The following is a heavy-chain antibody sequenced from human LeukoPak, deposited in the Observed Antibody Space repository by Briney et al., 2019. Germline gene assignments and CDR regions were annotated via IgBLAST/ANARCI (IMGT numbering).Heavy chain of an antibody. J-gene: IGHJ4*02. D-gene: IGHD5-24*01. CDR1: GGSFSGYY. Sequence: PSETLSLTCAVYGGSFSGYYWSWIRQPPGKGLEWIGEINHSGSTNYNPSLKSRVTISVDTSKNQFSLKLSSVTAADTAVYYCARGQYDRGDYNNMATTFDYWGQGTLVTVSS. V-gene: IGHV4-34*01. CDR3: ARGQYDRGDYNNMATTFDY. CDR2: INHSGST.